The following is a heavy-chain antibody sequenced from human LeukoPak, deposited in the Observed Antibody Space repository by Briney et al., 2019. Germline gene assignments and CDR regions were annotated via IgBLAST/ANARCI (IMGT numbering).Heavy chain of an antibody. J-gene: IGHJ3*02. CDR3: ARGRIVVANTGAFDI. CDR2: ISGSGGST. D-gene: IGHD3-22*01. CDR1: GFTFSSYA. Sequence: GGSLRLSCAASGFTFSSYAMSWVRQAPGKGLEWVSAISGSGGSTYYADSVKGRFSISRDSSKNTLFLQMISLRAEDTAVYYCARGRIVVANTGAFDIWGQGTMVPVSS. V-gene: IGHV3-23*01.